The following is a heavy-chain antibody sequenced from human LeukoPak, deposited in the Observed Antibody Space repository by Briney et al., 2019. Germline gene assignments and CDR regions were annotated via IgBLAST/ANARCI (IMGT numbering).Heavy chain of an antibody. CDR1: GFTFSSYS. CDR3: ATLSGWPDFDY. CDR2: ISSSSSYI. Sequence: KSGGSLRLSCAASGFTFSSYSMNWVRQAPGKGLEWVTSISSSSSYIYYADSVKGRFTSSRDNAKNSLYLQMNSLRAEDTAVYYCATLSGWPDFDYWGQGTLVTVSS. D-gene: IGHD6-19*01. V-gene: IGHV3-21*01. J-gene: IGHJ4*02.